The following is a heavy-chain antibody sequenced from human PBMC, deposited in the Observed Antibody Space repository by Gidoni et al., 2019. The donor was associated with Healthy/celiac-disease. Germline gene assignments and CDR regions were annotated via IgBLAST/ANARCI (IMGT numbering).Heavy chain of an antibody. D-gene: IGHD4-17*01. CDR3: ARHERTVTEYYFDY. CDR2: IYYSGST. J-gene: IGHJ4*02. Sequence: QLQLQESGPGLVKPSETLSLTCTVSGGSISSSSYYWGWIRQPPGKGLEWIGSIYYSGSTYYNPSLKSRVTISVDTSKNQFSLKLSSGTAADTAVYYCARHERTVTEYYFDYWGQGTLVTVSS. V-gene: IGHV4-39*01. CDR1: GGSISSSSYY.